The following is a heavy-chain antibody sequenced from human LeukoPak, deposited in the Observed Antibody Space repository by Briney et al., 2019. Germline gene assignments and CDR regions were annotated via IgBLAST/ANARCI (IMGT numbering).Heavy chain of an antibody. D-gene: IGHD3-3*01. CDR2: IYYSGST. Sequence: MPSETLSLTCTVSGGSISSYYWSWIRQPPGKGLEWIGYIYYSGSTNYNPSLKSRVTISVDTSKNQFSLKLSSVTAADTAVYYCARERYYDFWSGSDAFDIWGQGTMVTVSS. J-gene: IGHJ3*02. CDR1: GGSISSYY. CDR3: ARERYYDFWSGSDAFDI. V-gene: IGHV4-59*01.